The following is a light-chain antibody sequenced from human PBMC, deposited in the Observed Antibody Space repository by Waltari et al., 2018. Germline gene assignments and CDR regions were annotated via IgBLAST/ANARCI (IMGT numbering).Light chain of an antibody. CDR1: QIVTTN. Sequence: EIVMTQSPATLSVSPGERATLSCRASQIVTTNLAWYQQKPGQAPRLLIYGASTRATGIPARFSGSGSGTDFKLTINSLQSEDFAVYFCQQYNDWPPRDTFGQGTKLQIK. CDR2: GAS. V-gene: IGKV3-15*01. J-gene: IGKJ2*01. CDR3: QQYNDWPPRDT.